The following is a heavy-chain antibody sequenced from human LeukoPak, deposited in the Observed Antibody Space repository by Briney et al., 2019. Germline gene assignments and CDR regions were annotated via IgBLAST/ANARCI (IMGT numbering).Heavy chain of an antibody. CDR1: GYSFTNYW. CDR3: ARGTGWTELDF. Sequence: GESLKISCKGSGYSFTNYWIGWVRQMPGKGLEWMGIIYPGDSYTSYSPSFQGRVTISAAKSITTAYLQWGSLNTSDSAIYFCARGTGWTELDFWGRGTLVTVSS. V-gene: IGHV5-51*01. J-gene: IGHJ4*02. D-gene: IGHD6-19*01. CDR2: IYPGDSYT.